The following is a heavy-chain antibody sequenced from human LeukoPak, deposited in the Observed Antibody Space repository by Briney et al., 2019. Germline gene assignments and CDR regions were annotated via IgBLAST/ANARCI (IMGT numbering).Heavy chain of an antibody. CDR3: ARSHVWGRDYDY. D-gene: IGHD3-16*01. CDR1: GFTFSTYW. J-gene: IGHJ4*02. V-gene: IGHV3-7*01. CDR2: IKQDGSER. Sequence: PGGSLRLSCTASGFTFSTYWMSWVCQAPGKGLEWVANIKQDGSERYYVDSVRGRFTISRDNAKNSLYLQMDSLRAEDTAVYYCARSHVWGRDYDYWGQGTLVTVSS.